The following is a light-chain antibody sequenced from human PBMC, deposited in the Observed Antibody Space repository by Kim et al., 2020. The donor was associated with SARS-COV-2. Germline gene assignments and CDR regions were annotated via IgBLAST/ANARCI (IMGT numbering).Light chain of an antibody. V-gene: IGLV2-8*01. CDR3: SSFAGNNYV. CDR1: SKNVDSYNY. CDR2: GEN. J-gene: IGLJ1*01. Sequence: PGQSVTIRCTGASKNVDSYNYVSQYQHHPGKAPMLFIYGENERPTGVPDRFYGSKSGNTASLTVSGLQVEDEADYYCSSFAGNNYVFGTGTKVTVL.